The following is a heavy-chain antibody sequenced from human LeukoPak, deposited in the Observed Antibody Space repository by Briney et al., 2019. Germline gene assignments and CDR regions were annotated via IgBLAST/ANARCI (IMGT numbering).Heavy chain of an antibody. J-gene: IGHJ4*02. CDR3: AKHHRMAARLVYFDY. CDR1: GFTFSSYG. Sequence: SGGSLRLSCAASGFTFSSYGMHWVRQAPGKGLEWVAFIRYDGSNKYYADSVKGRFTISRDNSKNTLYLQMNSLRVEDTAVYYCAKHHRMAARLVYFDYWGQGTLVTVSS. CDR2: IRYDGSNK. D-gene: IGHD6-6*01. V-gene: IGHV3-30*02.